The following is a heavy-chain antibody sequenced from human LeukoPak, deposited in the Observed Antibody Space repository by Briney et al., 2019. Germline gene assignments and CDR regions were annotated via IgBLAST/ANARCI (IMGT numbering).Heavy chain of an antibody. Sequence: SETLSLTCDVSGGSISSSNWWSWVRQPAGKGLEWIGEIYHSGSTNYNPSLKSRVTISVDKSKNQFSLKLSSVTAADTAVYYCARGSSSCHEFDYWGQGTLVTVSS. D-gene: IGHD6-13*01. CDR2: IYHSGST. V-gene: IGHV4-4*02. CDR3: ARGSSSCHEFDY. J-gene: IGHJ4*02. CDR1: GGSISSSNW.